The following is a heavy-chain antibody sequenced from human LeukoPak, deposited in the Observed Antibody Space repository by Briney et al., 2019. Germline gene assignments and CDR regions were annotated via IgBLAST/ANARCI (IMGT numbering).Heavy chain of an antibody. V-gene: IGHV3-21*01. CDR2: LSSNSSYI. CDR3: ASRGMYSCIY. CDR1: GFTISSYS. Sequence: GGSLRLSCAASGFTISSYSMKWVRQGQGKGREFLSSLSSNSSYIYYADSVKGRFTISRDNAKNSLYLQMSSLRAEDTAVYYCASRGMYSCIYCGQATLVTVSS. J-gene: IGHJ4*02. D-gene: IGHD1-26*01.